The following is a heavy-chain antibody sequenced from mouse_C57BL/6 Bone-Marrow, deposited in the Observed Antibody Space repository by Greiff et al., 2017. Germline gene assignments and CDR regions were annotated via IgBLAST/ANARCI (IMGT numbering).Heavy chain of an antibody. Sequence: QVQLKQSGAELVRPGTSVKVSCKASGYAFTNYLIEWVKQRPGQGLEWIGVINPGSGGTNYNEKFKGKATLTADKSSSTAYMQLSSLTSEDSAVYFCARRIRYYGSRYYYAMDYWGQGTSVTVSS. V-gene: IGHV1-54*01. J-gene: IGHJ4*01. CDR3: ARRIRYYGSRYYYAMDY. CDR1: GYAFTNYL. CDR2: INPGSGGT. D-gene: IGHD1-1*01.